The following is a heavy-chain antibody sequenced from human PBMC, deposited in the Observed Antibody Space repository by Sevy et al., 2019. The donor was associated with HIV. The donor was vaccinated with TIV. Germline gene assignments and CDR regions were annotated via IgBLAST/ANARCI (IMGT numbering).Heavy chain of an antibody. CDR2: ISYDGSNK. J-gene: IGHJ3*02. CDR1: GFTFSSYA. CDR3: ARDPLSTLFDASDI. D-gene: IGHD2-15*01. V-gene: IGHV3-30*04. Sequence: GGSLRLSCAASGFTFSSYAMHWVRQAPGKGLEWVAVISYDGSNKYYADSVKGRFTISRDNAKNSVYLQMNSLRAEDTALYYCARDPLSTLFDASDIWGQGTMVTVSS.